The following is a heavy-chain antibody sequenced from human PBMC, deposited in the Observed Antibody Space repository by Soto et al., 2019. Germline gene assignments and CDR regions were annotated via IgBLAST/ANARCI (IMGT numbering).Heavy chain of an antibody. J-gene: IGHJ5*01. V-gene: IGHV1-18*04. CDR1: GSTMASDG. CDR3: ARVVPGAEAWYGP. Sequence: AHGSTMASDGMSSAGQDLGQGLGWMGWISTYNGNTNYAQKFQGRVSMTTDTSTTTAYMELRNLRSDDSAVYYCARVVPGAEAWYGPGGQGTRVTLSA. D-gene: IGHD2-2*01. CDR2: ISTYNGNT.